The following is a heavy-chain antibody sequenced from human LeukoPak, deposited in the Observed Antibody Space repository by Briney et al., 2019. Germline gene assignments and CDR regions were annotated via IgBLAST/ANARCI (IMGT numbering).Heavy chain of an antibody. V-gene: IGHV3-30*18. Sequence: PGGSLRLSCAASGFTFSSYGMHWVRQAPGKGLEWVAVISYDGSNKYYADSVKGRFTISRDNSKNTLYLRMNSLRAEDTAVYYCAKADYGDYPYYYYGMDVWGKGTTATVSS. CDR3: AKADYGDYPYYYYGMDV. CDR1: GFTFSSYG. CDR2: ISYDGSNK. D-gene: IGHD4-17*01. J-gene: IGHJ6*04.